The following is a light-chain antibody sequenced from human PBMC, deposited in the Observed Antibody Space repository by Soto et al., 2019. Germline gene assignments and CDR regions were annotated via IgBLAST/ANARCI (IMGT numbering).Light chain of an antibody. Sequence: VLTQSPATLSVSPGESVTLSCRASQSVGESLAWYQHRPDQTPRLLIFEISSRATGIPARFTGSGSGTEFTLTISSLQSEDSAVFYCHQYKLWPWTFGQGTKVEI. CDR3: HQYKLWPWT. CDR1: QSVGES. J-gene: IGKJ1*01. CDR2: EIS. V-gene: IGKV3-15*01.